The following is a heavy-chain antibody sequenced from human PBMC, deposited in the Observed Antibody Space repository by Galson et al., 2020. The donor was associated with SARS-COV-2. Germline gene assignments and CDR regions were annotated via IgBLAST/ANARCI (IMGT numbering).Heavy chain of an antibody. D-gene: IGHD3-3*01. J-gene: IGHJ4*02. Sequence: GGSLRLSCAASGFPFSGYALSWVRQAPGKGLEWVSAISGSGDNTVSADSVKGRFTISRDKSKSVMYLQMNSLRAEDTAVYYCAKDRGDFWSVYYHLFVYLGQGTLVTVSS. V-gene: IGHV3-23*01. CDR1: GFPFSGYA. CDR2: ISGSGDNT. CDR3: AKDRGDFWSVYYHLFVY.